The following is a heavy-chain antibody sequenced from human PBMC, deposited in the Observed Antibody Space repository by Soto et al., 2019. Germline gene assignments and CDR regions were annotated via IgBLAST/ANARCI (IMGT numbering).Heavy chain of an antibody. CDR2: ISGSGGST. J-gene: IGHJ6*04. CDR3: AKGDLRAAAFDGMDV. Sequence: PSETLSLTCTASGDSISSGGYYWSWIRQAPGKGLEWVSAISGSGGSTYYADSVKGRFTISRDNSKNTLYLQMNSLRAEDTAVYYCAKGDLRAAAFDGMDVWGKGTRVTVPS. CDR1: GDSISSGGYY. D-gene: IGHD6-13*01. V-gene: IGHV3-23*01.